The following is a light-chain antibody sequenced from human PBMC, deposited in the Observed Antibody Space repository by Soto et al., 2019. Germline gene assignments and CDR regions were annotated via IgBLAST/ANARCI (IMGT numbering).Light chain of an antibody. CDR3: QQYNNGPYT. CDR1: QSVSNN. Sequence: EIVMTQSPATLSVSPGEGATLSCRASQSVSNNLAWYQQKPGQAPRLLIYGASTRATDIPTRFSGSGSGTEFTHTLSSLQSEDFAVYYCQQYNNGPYTFGQGTKLEIK. V-gene: IGKV3-15*01. CDR2: GAS. J-gene: IGKJ2*01.